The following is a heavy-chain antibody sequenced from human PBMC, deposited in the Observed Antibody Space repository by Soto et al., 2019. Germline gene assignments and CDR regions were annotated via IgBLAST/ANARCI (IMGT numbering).Heavy chain of an antibody. Sequence: ASVKVSCKASGYTFTVYYMHWVRQAPGQGLEWMGWINPKSGGTMYPQKFQGRVTMTWDTSISTAYMALTRLRSDGTAVYYCARDLEKGGGSAGFDYWGQGTMVTVSS. V-gene: IGHV1-2*02. CDR2: INPKSGGT. CDR1: GYTFTVYY. CDR3: ARDLEKGGGSAGFDY. J-gene: IGHJ4*02. D-gene: IGHD1-26*01.